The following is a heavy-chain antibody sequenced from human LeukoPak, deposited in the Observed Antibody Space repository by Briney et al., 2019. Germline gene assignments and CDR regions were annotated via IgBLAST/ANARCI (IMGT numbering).Heavy chain of an antibody. CDR2: INPSGGST. Sequence: GASVKVSCKASGYTFTSYYMHWVRQAPGQGLEWMGIINPSGGSTSYAQKFQGRVTMTRDTSTSTVYMELSSLRSEDTAVYYCARDTSKSIAVAVNYYYYGMDVWGQGTTVTVSS. V-gene: IGHV1-46*01. CDR3: ARDTSKSIAVAVNYYYYGMDV. CDR1: GYTFTSYY. D-gene: IGHD6-19*01. J-gene: IGHJ6*02.